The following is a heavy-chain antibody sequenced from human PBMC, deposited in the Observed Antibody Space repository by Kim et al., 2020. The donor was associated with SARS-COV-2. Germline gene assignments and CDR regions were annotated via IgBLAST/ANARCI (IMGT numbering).Heavy chain of an antibody. CDR3: AKDWRRIAVAGWFDY. V-gene: IGHV3-30*02. Sequence: DSVKGRFTISRDNSKKAQYLQMNSLRAEDTAVYYCAKDWRRIAVAGWFDYWGQGTLVTVSS. D-gene: IGHD6-19*01. J-gene: IGHJ4*02.